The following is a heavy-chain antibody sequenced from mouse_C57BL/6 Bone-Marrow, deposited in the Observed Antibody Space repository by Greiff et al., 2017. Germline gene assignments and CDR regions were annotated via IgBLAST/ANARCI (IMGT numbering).Heavy chain of an antibody. V-gene: IGHV8-8*01. CDR3: ARKGGIYYEYDVSPYFDY. J-gene: IGHJ2*01. D-gene: IGHD2-4*01. Sequence: QVTLKVCGPGILQPSQTLSLTCSFSGFSLSTFGMGVGWIRQPSGKGLEWLAHIWWDDDKYYNPALKSRHTNPKDTSKNQIFLKIANVDTADTATYYCARKGGIYYEYDVSPYFDYWGQGTTLTVSS. CDR2: IWWDDDK. CDR1: GFSLSTFGMG.